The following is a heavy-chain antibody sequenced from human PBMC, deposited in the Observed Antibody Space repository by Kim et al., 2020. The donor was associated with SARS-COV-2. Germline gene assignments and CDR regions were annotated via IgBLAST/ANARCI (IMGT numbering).Heavy chain of an antibody. CDR2: ISAYNGNT. V-gene: IGHV1-18*01. CDR3: ARDRGWYSSGWNYYYYYGMDV. J-gene: IGHJ6*02. D-gene: IGHD6-19*01. Sequence: ASVKVSCKASGYTFTSYGISWVRQAPGQGLEWMGWISAYNGNTNYAQKLQGRVTMTTDTSTRTAYMELRSLRSDDTAVYYCARDRGWYSSGWNYYYYYGMDVWGQGTTVTVSS. CDR1: GYTFTSYG.